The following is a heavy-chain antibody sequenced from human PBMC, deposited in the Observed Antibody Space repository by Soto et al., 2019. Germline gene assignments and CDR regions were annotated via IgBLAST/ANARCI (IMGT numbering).Heavy chain of an antibody. CDR1: GFAVSSNY. CDR3: ARGRREATIIPRPYYGMDV. V-gene: IGHV3-53*01. D-gene: IGHD5-12*01. Sequence: GGSLRLSCAASGFAVSSNYMSWVRQAPGKGLEWVSVIYSGGSTYYADSVKGRFTISRDNSKNTLYLQMNSLRAEDTAAYYCARGRREATIIPRPYYGMDVWGQGTTVTVSS. J-gene: IGHJ6*02. CDR2: IYSGGST.